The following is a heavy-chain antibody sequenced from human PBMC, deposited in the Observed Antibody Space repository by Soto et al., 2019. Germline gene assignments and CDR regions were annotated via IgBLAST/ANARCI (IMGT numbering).Heavy chain of an antibody. CDR3: ARSGGLGYCSGGSCYSIDFDY. J-gene: IGHJ4*02. CDR1: GGSISSGGYY. Sequence: PSETLSLTCTVSGGSISSGGYYWSWIRQHPGKGLEWIGYIYYSGSTYYNPSLKSRVTISVDTSKNQFSLKLSSVTAADTAVYYCARSGGLGYCSGGSCYSIDFDYWDQGTLVTVSS. V-gene: IGHV4-31*03. D-gene: IGHD2-15*01. CDR2: IYYSGST.